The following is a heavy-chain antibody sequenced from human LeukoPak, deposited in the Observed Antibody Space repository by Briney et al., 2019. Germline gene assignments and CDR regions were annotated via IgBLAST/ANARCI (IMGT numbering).Heavy chain of an antibody. D-gene: IGHD3-10*01. J-gene: IGHJ3*02. CDR1: GFTFSPYW. V-gene: IGHV3-7*01. Sequence: PGGSLRLSCAASGFTFSPYWMSWVRQAPGKGLEWVATIKEDGSEEYYVDSVKGRFTISRDNAKNSLYLQMSSLRAEDTAVYYCARLAPYYGTGIIWGQGTVDTVSS. CDR3: ARLAPYYGTGII. CDR2: IKEDGSEE.